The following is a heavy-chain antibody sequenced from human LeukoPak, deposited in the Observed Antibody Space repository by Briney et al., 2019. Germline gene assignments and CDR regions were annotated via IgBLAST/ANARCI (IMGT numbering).Heavy chain of an antibody. CDR1: GGTFSSYA. Sequence: ASVKVSCKASGGTFSSYAISWVRQAPGQGLEWMGRIIPILGIANYAQKFQGRVTITADKSTSTAYMELSSLRSEDTAVYYCARARDYYDSSGYYFFDYWGQGTLVTVSS. CDR3: ARARDYYDSSGYYFFDY. J-gene: IGHJ4*02. CDR2: IIPILGIA. V-gene: IGHV1-69*04. D-gene: IGHD3-22*01.